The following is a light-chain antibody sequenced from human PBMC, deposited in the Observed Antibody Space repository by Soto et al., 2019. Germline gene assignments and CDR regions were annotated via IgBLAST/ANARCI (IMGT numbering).Light chain of an antibody. CDR2: DVS. V-gene: IGLV2-14*01. CDR3: SSYTSSSTLVV. J-gene: IGLJ2*01. CDR1: SSDVGGYNY. Sequence: QSALTQPASVSGSPGQSITISCTGTSSDVGGYNYVSWYQQHPGKAPKLMIYDVSNRPSGVSNRFSGSKSGNTASLTISSPHAEDEADYYCSSYTSSSTLVVFGGGTKLTVL.